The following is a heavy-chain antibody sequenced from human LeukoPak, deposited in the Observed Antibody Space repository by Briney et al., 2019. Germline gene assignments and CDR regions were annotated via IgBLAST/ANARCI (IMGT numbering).Heavy chain of an antibody. J-gene: IGHJ4*02. Sequence: SVKVSCKASGGTFSSYAISWVRQAPGQGLEWRGGIIPIFGTANYAQKFQGRATITADESTSTAYMELSSLRSEDTAVYFCARDYHKYCSGGSCHANWGQGTLVTVSS. CDR3: ARDYHKYCSGGSCHAN. CDR2: IIPIFGTA. V-gene: IGHV1-69*01. CDR1: GGTFSSYA. D-gene: IGHD2-15*01.